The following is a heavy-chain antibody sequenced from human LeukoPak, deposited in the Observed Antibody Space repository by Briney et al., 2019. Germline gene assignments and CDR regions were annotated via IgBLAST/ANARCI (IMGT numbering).Heavy chain of an antibody. D-gene: IGHD2-2*01. CDR2: ISWNSGSI. CDR3: AKDTGASTHYYYYYGMDV. J-gene: IGHJ6*02. V-gene: IGHV3-9*01. CDR1: GITLDDNA. Sequence: PGGSMRLSCAASGITLDDNAMHWVRQAPGKGLEWVSGISWNSGSIGYADSVKGRFTISRDNAKNSLYLQMNSLRAEDTALYYCAKDTGASTHYYYYYGMDVWGQGTTVTVSS.